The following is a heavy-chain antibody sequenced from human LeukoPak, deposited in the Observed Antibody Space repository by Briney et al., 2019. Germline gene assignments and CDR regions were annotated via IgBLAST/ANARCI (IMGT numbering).Heavy chain of an antibody. CDR1: GGSISTYY. D-gene: IGHD4-17*01. CDR3: ARAGTTVIHY. Sequence: SETLSLTCTVSGGSISTYYWSWIRQPPGKGLEWIGYIYYSGSTDYNPSLKSRATISVDTSQNQFSLKLSSVTAADTAMYYCARAGTTVIHYWGQGTLVTVSS. CDR2: IYYSGST. V-gene: IGHV4-59*01. J-gene: IGHJ4*02.